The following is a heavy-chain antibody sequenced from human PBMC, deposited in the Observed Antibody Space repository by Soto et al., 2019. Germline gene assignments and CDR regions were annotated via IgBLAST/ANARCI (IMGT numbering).Heavy chain of an antibody. J-gene: IGHJ5*02. CDR2: IYHSGRT. CDR1: GGSISSGGYS. V-gene: IGHV4-30-2*01. CDR3: ARDQLEGNWFDP. D-gene: IGHD1-1*01. Sequence: QLQLQESGSGLVRPSQTLSLTCAVSGGSISSGGYSWNWIRQPPGKGLEWIGYIYHSGRTLYNPSHKSRVTISVDKSKNQFSLKLASVTAADTAVYYCARDQLEGNWFDPWGQGTLVTVSS.